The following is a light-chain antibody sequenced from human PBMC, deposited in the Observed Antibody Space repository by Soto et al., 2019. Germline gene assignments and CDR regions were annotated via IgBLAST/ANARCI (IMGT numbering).Light chain of an antibody. Sequence: EIALTQSPGTLSLSPGERATLSCRASQTVSSNYLAWYQQKPGQAPRLLIYGASSRATGIPDRFSGSGSGTGFTLTISRLEPEDFAVYYCQQYGSSPWTFGQGTKVEF. CDR3: QQYGSSPWT. CDR2: GAS. V-gene: IGKV3-20*01. J-gene: IGKJ1*01. CDR1: QTVSSNY.